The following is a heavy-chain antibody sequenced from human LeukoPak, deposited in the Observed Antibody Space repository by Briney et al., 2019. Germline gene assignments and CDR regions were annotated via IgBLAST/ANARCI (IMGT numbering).Heavy chain of an antibody. CDR3: ARVSEKYSSGWYYFDY. D-gene: IGHD6-19*01. CDR1: GGSISSYY. Sequence: SETLSLTCTVSGGSISSYYWSWIRQPPGKGLEWIGYIYYSGSTNYNPSLKSRVTISVDTSKNQFSLKLSSVTAADTAVYYCARVSEKYSSGWYYFDYWGQGTLVTASS. J-gene: IGHJ4*02. CDR2: IYYSGST. V-gene: IGHV4-59*01.